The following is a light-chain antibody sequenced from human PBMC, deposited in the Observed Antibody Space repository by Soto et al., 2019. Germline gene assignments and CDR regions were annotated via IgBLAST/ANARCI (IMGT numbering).Light chain of an antibody. CDR2: LGS. Sequence: DIVIAYSPRSLPFTPVEPASISCRSSQSLLHSNGYNYLDWYLQKPGQSPQLLIYLGSNRASGVPDRFSGSGSGTDFTLKISRVEAEDVGVYYCMRAIQTPITFGQGTRLEI. CDR3: MRAIQTPIT. CDR1: QSLLHSNGYNY. V-gene: IGKV2-28*01. J-gene: IGKJ5*01.